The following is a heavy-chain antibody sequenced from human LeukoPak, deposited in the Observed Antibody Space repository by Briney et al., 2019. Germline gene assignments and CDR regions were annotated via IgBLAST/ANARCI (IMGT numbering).Heavy chain of an antibody. CDR3: AKEPRVVTAIANY. CDR2: MKQDGSEE. D-gene: IGHD2-21*02. Sequence: GGSLRLSCGASGFTVSSYWMSWVRQAPGKGLEWVANMKQDGSEEYYVDSVKGRFTISRDNAKNSLYLQMDSLRAEDTAVYYCAKEPRVVTAIANYWGQGTLVTVSS. V-gene: IGHV3-7*01. J-gene: IGHJ4*02. CDR1: GFTVSSYW.